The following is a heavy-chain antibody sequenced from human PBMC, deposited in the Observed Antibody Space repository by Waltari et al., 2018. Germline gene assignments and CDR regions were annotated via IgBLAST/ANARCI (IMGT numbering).Heavy chain of an antibody. D-gene: IGHD2-21*02. CDR3: ARGPRCGGDCNCFDP. V-gene: IGHV4-34*01. CDR2: INHSGRT. Sequence: QVQLQQWGAGLLKPSETLSLTCAVYGGSFSGYYWSWIRQPPGKGLAWIGEINHSGRTNYNPSLKRRVTISVDTSKNQFSLKLSSVTAADTSVYYCARGPRCGGDCNCFDPWGQGTLVTVSS. CDR1: GGSFSGYY. J-gene: IGHJ5*02.